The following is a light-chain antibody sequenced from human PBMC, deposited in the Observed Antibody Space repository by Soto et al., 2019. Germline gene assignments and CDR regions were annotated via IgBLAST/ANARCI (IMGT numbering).Light chain of an antibody. CDR2: AND. Sequence: QAVVTQPPSVSGTPGQRVTISCSGGSSNIGRNTANWYRQLPGTAPQLLIYANDQRPSGVPDRFSGSRSGTSASLAISGLQSEDEADYYCAAWDHSVNGPVFGGGTKLTVL. J-gene: IGLJ2*01. V-gene: IGLV1-44*01. CDR3: AAWDHSVNGPV. CDR1: SSNIGRNT.